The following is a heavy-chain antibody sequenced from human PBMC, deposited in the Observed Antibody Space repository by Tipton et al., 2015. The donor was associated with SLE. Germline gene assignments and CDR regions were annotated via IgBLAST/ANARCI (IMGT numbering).Heavy chain of an antibody. CDR2: IYHSGST. CDR3: ARLHPYSSSPDEVRALDI. CDR1: GYSFSSGYY. V-gene: IGHV4-38-2*01. D-gene: IGHD6-6*01. J-gene: IGHJ3*02. Sequence: TLSLTCAVSGYSFSSGYYWAWIRQPPGQGLEWIGNIYHSGSTYYNPSLKSRVTISVDTSKNQFSLKLTSVTAADTAVYYCARLHPYSSSPDEVRALDIWGQGTMVTVSS.